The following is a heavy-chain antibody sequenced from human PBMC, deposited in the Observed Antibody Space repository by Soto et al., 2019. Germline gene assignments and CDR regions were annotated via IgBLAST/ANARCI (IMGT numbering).Heavy chain of an antibody. CDR3: AGGGVRGVITRTRDYYGMDV. Sequence: PGESLKISCKGSGYSFTSYWIGWVRQMPGKGLEWMGIIYPGDSDTRYSPSFQGQVTISADKSISTAYLQWSSLKASDTAMYYCAGGGVRGVITRTRDYYGMDVSGQGTTVTVSS. CDR2: IYPGDSDT. D-gene: IGHD3-10*01. CDR1: GYSFTSYW. J-gene: IGHJ6*02. V-gene: IGHV5-51*01.